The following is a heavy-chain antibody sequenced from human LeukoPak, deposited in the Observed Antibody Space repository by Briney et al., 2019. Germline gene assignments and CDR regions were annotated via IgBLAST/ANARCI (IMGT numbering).Heavy chain of an antibody. D-gene: IGHD3-22*01. CDR2: INPSGGST. V-gene: IGHV1-46*01. Sequence: ASVKVSCKASGYTFTSYYMHWVRQAPGQGLEWMGIINPSGGSTSYAQKFQGRVTMTRDTSTSTVYMELSSARSEDTAVYYCARQYYYDISGHNYFDYWGQGTVVTVSS. CDR1: GYTFTSYY. J-gene: IGHJ4*02. CDR3: ARQYYYDISGHNYFDY.